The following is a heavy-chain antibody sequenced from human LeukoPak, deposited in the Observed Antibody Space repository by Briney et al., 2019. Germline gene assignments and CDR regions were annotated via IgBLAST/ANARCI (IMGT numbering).Heavy chain of an antibody. V-gene: IGHV4-30-2*01. Sequence: SQTLSLTCAVSGGSISSGGYSWSWTRQPPGKGLEWIGYIYHSGSTYYNPSLKSRVTISVDRSKNQFSLKLSSVTAADTAVYYCVGSGSFSTYYFDYWGQGTLVTVSS. CDR2: IYHSGST. CDR3: VGSGSFSTYYFDY. D-gene: IGHD3-10*01. CDR1: GGSISSGGYS. J-gene: IGHJ4*02.